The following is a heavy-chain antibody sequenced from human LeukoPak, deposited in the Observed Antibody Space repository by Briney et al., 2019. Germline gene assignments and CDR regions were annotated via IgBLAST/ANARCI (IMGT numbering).Heavy chain of an antibody. J-gene: IGHJ4*02. V-gene: IGHV3-48*03. CDR2: ISTSGSTI. CDR1: GSTFSNYE. CDR3: ATVMIDY. Sequence: GGSLRLSCAASGSTFSNYEVNWVRQAPGKGLEWVSYISTSGSTIYYADSVKGRFTISRDNAKNSVYLQMNSLRAEDTAVYYCATVMIDYWGQGALVTVSS. D-gene: IGHD2/OR15-2a*01.